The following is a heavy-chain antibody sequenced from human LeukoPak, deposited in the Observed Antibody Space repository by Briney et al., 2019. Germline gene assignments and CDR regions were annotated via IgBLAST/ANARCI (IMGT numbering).Heavy chain of an antibody. CDR1: GGTFSSYA. D-gene: IGHD5-24*01. Sequence: ASVKVSCKASGGTFSSYAISWVRQAPGQGLEWMGGIIPIFGTANYAQKFQGRVTITADESTSTAYMELSSLRPEDTAVYYCARGRDGYNDAFDIWGQGTMVTVSS. CDR2: IIPIFGTA. CDR3: ARGRDGYNDAFDI. J-gene: IGHJ3*02. V-gene: IGHV1-69*13.